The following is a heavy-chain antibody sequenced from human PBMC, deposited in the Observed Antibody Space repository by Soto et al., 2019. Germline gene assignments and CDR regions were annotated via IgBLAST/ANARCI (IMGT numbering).Heavy chain of an antibody. D-gene: IGHD6-25*01. Sequence: EVQLVESGGGLVQPGRSLRLSCAASGFXFXDYAMHWVRQAPGKGLEWVSGISWGSGSIDYADSVKGRFTISRDNAKNSLYLQMNSLRAEDTALYYCAKDAAYYFDYWGQGTLVTVSS. CDR1: GFXFXDYA. J-gene: IGHJ4*02. CDR3: AKDAAYYFDY. CDR2: ISWGSGSI. V-gene: IGHV3-9*01.